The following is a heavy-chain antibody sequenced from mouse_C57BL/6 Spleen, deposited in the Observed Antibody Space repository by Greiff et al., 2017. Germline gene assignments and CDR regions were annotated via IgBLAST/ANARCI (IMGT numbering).Heavy chain of an antibody. CDR2: IYPRDGST. Sequence: VQLQQSDAELVKPGASVKISCKVSGYTFTDHTIHWMKQRPEQGLEWIGYIYPRDGSTKYNEKFTGKATLTADKSSSTAYMQLNSLTSEDSAVYFCAKPSDDGYYGGAMDYWGQGTSVTVSS. J-gene: IGHJ4*01. CDR1: GYTFTDHT. V-gene: IGHV1-78*01. CDR3: AKPSDDGYYGGAMDY. D-gene: IGHD2-3*01.